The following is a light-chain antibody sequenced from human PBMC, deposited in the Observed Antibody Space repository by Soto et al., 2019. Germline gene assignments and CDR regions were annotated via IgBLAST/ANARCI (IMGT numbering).Light chain of an antibody. CDR1: QGISSR. J-gene: IGKJ2*01. Sequence: DLQMTQSPSSVSASVGDRVTITCRASQGISSRLAWYQQRPGKAPNLLIYAASTLQGGVPSRFGGSGSGTNFTLTISSLQPDDRATYYSHQSSIVPFTFGQGPQLEIK. CDR2: AAS. V-gene: IGKV1-12*01. CDR3: HQSSIVPFT.